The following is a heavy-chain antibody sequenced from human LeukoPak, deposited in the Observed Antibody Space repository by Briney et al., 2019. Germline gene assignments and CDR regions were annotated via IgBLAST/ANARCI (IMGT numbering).Heavy chain of an antibody. CDR1: GGSISSYY. CDR3: ARGVYIAAAQYAY. CDR2: IYYSGTT. Sequence: SETLSLTCTVSGGSISSYYWSWIRQPPGKGLEWIGYIYYSGTTNYNPSLKSRVTISADTSKNQFSLKLSSVTAADTAVYYCARGVYIAAAQYAYWGQGTLVTVSS. J-gene: IGHJ4*02. V-gene: IGHV4-59*01. D-gene: IGHD6-13*01.